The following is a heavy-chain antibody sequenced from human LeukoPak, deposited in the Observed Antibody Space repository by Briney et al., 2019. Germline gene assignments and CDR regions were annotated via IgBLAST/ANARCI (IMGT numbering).Heavy chain of an antibody. CDR1: GYTFTSYY. CDR3: ARRMAVAGTTLGFDY. J-gene: IGHJ4*02. CDR2: INPSGGST. Sequence: GASVKVSCKASGYTFTSYYMHWVRQAPGQGLEWMGIINPSGGSTSYAQKFQGRVTMTRGTSTSTVYMELSSLRSEDTAVYYCARRMAVAGTTLGFDYWGQGTLVTVSS. D-gene: IGHD6-19*01. V-gene: IGHV1-46*01.